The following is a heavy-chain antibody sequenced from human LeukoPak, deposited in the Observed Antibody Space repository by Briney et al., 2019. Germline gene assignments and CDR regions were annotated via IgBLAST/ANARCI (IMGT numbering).Heavy chain of an antibody. J-gene: IGHJ4*02. Sequence: ASVKVSCKPSGYTLTRYGISWVRQAPGQGLEWMGWISAYNGNTNYAQKLQGRVTMTTDTSTSTAYMELRSLRSDDTAVYYCARLRYFDWLPTYYWGQGTLVTVSS. CDR1: GYTLTRYG. CDR2: ISAYNGNT. CDR3: ARLRYFDWLPTYY. D-gene: IGHD3-9*01. V-gene: IGHV1-18*04.